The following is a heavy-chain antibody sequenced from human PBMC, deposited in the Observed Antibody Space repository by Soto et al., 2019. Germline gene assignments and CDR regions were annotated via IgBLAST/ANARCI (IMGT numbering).Heavy chain of an antibody. Sequence: GGSLRLSCAASGFTFSSYAMSWVRQAPGKGLEWVSAISGGGNDRFYADSVRGRFTISRDNSRNTLYLHMNSLRAEDTAVHYCARSLFIASTDTEPFDSWGQGTLVTV. CDR3: ARSLFIASTDTEPFDS. CDR2: ISGGGNDR. CDR1: GFTFSSYA. J-gene: IGHJ4*02. V-gene: IGHV3-23*01. D-gene: IGHD6-13*01.